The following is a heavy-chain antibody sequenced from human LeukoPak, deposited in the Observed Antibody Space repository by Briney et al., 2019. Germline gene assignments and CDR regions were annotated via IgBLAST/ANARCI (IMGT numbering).Heavy chain of an antibody. CDR3: SSLHGTGIRTPLWDY. Sequence: SETLSLTCSVYGASIRNSYYWGWIRQSPGKGLEWIGSIYHNGTTYYYPPLKSRVTISVDTSKNQFSLKLSSVTAADTAVYFCSSLHGTGIRTPLWDYWDQGTLVTVSS. V-gene: IGHV4-38-2*02. CDR1: GASIRNSYY. D-gene: IGHD1-14*01. CDR2: IYHNGTT. J-gene: IGHJ4*02.